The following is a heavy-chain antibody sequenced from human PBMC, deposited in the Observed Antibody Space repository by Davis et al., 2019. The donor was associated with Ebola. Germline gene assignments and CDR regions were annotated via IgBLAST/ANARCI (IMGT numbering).Heavy chain of an antibody. V-gene: IGHV3-23*01. D-gene: IGHD3-3*01. Sequence: GESLKISCAASGFTFSSYAMSWVRQAPGKGLEWVSAISGSGGSTYYADSVKGRFTISRDNSKNTLYLQMNSLRAEDTAVYYCAKRDDFWSGYYSDNGFDYWGQGTLVTVSS. CDR3: AKRDDFWSGYYSDNGFDY. CDR2: ISGSGGST. CDR1: GFTFSSYA. J-gene: IGHJ4*02.